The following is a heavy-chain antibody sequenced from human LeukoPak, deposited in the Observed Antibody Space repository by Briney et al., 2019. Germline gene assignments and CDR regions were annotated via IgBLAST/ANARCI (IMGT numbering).Heavy chain of an antibody. CDR2: IYYSGST. D-gene: IGHD1-1*01. V-gene: IGHV4-31*03. Sequence: SETLCLTCTVPGGSISSGGYYWSWIRQHAGQGLEWIGYIYYSGSTYYNPSLKSRVTISVDTSKNQFSLKLSSVTAADTAVYYCARSTNPRDAFDIWGQGTMVTVSS. CDR3: ARSTNPRDAFDI. J-gene: IGHJ3*02. CDR1: GGSISSGGYY.